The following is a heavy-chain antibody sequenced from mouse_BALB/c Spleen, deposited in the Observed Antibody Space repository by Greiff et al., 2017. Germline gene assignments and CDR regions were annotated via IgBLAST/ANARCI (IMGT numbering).Heavy chain of an antibody. CDR2: ISSGGGNT. V-gene: IGHV5-9*03. CDR3: ARDYRYDGYWYFDV. J-gene: IGHJ1*01. D-gene: IGHD2-14*01. Sequence: EVKLVESGGGLVKPGGSLKLSCAASGFTFSSYTMSWVRQTPEKRLEWVATISSGGGNTYYPDSVKGRFTISRDNAKNNLYLQMSSLRSEDTALYYYARDYRYDGYWYFDVWGAGTTVTVSS. CDR1: GFTFSSYT.